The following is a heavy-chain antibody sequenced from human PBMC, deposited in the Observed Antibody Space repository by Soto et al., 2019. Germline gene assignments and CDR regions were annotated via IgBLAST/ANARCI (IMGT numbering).Heavy chain of an antibody. D-gene: IGHD1-1*01. J-gene: IGHJ4*02. CDR3: ARDTTRSR. Sequence: SETLSLTCTVSGGSISSCDWLWFRQPPGKGLEWMGYIYYSGSTNSNPSLKSRVTISVDTSKTQFSLKLSSVTAADTAMYYCARDTTRSRWGQGTLVTVS. CDR1: GGSISSCD. CDR2: IYYSGST. V-gene: IGHV4-59*01.